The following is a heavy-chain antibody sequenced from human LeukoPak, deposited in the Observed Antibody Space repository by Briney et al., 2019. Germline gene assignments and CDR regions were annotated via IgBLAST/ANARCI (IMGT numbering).Heavy chain of an antibody. CDR1: GFTFSSYG. V-gene: IGHV3-30*18. CDR3: AKDRGYDTGEFDY. Sequence: PGGSLRLSCAASGFTFSSYGMHWVRHAPGKGLEWVAVISYDGSNKYYADSVKGRFTISRDNSKNTLYLQMNSLRAEDTAVYYCAKDRGYDTGEFDYWGQGTLVTVSS. CDR2: ISYDGSNK. D-gene: IGHD5-12*01. J-gene: IGHJ4*02.